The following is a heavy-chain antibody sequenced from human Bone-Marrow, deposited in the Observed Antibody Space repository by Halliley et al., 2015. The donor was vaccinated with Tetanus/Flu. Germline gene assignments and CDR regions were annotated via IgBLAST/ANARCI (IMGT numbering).Heavy chain of an antibody. Sequence: LDWMGIIFPSDSDTTYGPSFQGQVTISADKSVSAAYLQWSSLKPSDTAIYYCARLGSRGYGYWGQGTLVTVSS. CDR3: ARLGSRGYGY. D-gene: IGHD3-22*01. CDR2: IFPSDSDT. V-gene: IGHV5-51*01. J-gene: IGHJ4*02.